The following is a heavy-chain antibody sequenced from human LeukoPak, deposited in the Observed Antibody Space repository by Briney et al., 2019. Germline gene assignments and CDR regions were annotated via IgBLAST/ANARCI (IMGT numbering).Heavy chain of an antibody. V-gene: IGHV3-20*04. CDR1: GFILDDYG. CDR3: ARDLGYKDYVSAFDI. J-gene: IGHJ3*02. D-gene: IGHD5-24*01. Sequence: GGSLRLSCAASGFILDDYGLTWVRQTPGKGLEWVSGINWIGGSTGYADSVKGRFTISRDNAKNSLYLHMNSLRAEDTALYFCARDLGYKDYVSAFDIWDQGTMVTVSS. CDR2: INWIGGST.